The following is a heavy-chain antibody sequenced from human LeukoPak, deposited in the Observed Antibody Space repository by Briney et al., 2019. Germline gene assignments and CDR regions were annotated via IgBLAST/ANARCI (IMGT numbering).Heavy chain of an antibody. CDR2: VYYSGRT. Sequence: SETLSLTCTVSGGSISSSSYYWGWIRQPPGKELQWIASVYYSGRTNYSPSLKSRVTISVDTSEKQFSLQLNSVTAADTAVYYCARDETYTSDWQSNHYYYYMDVWGKGTTVTVSS. J-gene: IGHJ6*03. CDR1: GGSISSSSYY. V-gene: IGHV4-39*02. D-gene: IGHD6-19*01. CDR3: ARDETYTSDWQSNHYYYYMDV.